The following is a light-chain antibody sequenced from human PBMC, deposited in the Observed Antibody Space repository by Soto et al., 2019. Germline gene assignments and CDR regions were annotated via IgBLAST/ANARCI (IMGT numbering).Light chain of an antibody. CDR2: DAS. CDR1: QSVSSY. J-gene: IGKJ4*01. Sequence: EIVLTQSPATLSLSPGERATLSCRASQSVSSYLACYQQKPGQAPRLLIYDASNRATGIPARFSGSGSGTDFTLTISGLEPEDFAVYYCQQRSNWAPLTFGGGTKVELK. V-gene: IGKV3-11*01. CDR3: QQRSNWAPLT.